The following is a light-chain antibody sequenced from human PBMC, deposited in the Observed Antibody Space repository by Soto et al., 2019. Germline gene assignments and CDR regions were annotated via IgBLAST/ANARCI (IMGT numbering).Light chain of an antibody. CDR1: RSDVGGYNY. CDR2: EVS. CDR3: SSYAGSNNLV. J-gene: IGLJ2*01. V-gene: IGLV2-8*01. Sequence: QSALTQPPSASGSPGQSVTISCTGTRSDVGGYNYVSWYQQHPGKAPKLMIHEVSKRPSGVPDRFSGSKSGNTASLTVSGLQAEDEADYYCSSYAGSNNLVFAGGTQLTVL.